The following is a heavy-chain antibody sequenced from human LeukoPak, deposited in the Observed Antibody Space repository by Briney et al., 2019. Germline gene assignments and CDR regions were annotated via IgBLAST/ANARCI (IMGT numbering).Heavy chain of an antibody. CDR3: ARVRGSYAFDY. J-gene: IGHJ4*02. CDR1: GGSISSSSYY. D-gene: IGHD1-26*01. CDR2: ISSSGSTK. Sequence: LSLTCTVSGGSISSSSYYWGWIRQPPGKGLEWISYISSSGSTKYYADSVKGRFTISRDNAKNSLYLQMNSLRAEDTAVYYCARVRGSYAFDYWGQGTLVTVSS. V-gene: IGHV3-11*01.